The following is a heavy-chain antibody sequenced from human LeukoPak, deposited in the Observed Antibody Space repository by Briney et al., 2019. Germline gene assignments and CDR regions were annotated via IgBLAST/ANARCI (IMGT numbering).Heavy chain of an antibody. V-gene: IGHV4-34*01. CDR3: ARALGSTPNWFDP. D-gene: IGHD2-2*01. CDR2: INHSGST. Sequence: SETLSLTCAVYSGSFSGYYWSWIRQPPGKGLEWIGEINHSGSTNYNPSLKSRVTISVDTSKNQFSLKLSSVTAADTAVYYCARALGSTPNWFDPWGQGTLVTVSS. CDR1: SGSFSGYY. J-gene: IGHJ5*02.